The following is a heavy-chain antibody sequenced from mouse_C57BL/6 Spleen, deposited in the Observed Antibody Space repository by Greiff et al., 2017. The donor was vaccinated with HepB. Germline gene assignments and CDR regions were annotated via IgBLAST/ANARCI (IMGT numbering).Heavy chain of an antibody. CDR3: ARWLLYFDV. D-gene: IGHD2-3*01. CDR2: INPYNGGT. V-gene: IGHV1-19*01. Sequence: VQLQQSGPVLVKPGASVKMSCKASGYTFTDYYMNWVKQSHGKSLEWIGVINPYNGGTSYNQKFKGKATLTVDKSSSTAYMELNSLTSEDSAVYYCARWLLYFDVWGTGTTVTVSS. J-gene: IGHJ1*03. CDR1: GYTFTDYY.